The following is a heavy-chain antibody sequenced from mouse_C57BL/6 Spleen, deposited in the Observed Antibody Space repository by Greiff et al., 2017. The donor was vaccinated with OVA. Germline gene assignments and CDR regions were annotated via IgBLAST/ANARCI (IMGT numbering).Heavy chain of an antibody. D-gene: IGHD1-1*01. J-gene: IGHJ1*03. CDR2: IDPETGGT. CDR1: GYTFTDYE. CDR3: TRGDITTRDWYFDV. Sequence: QVQLQQSGAELVRPGASVTLSCKASGYTFTDYEMHWVKQTPVHGLEWIGAIDPETGGTAYNQKFKGKAILTADKSSSTAYMELRSLTSEDSAVYYYTRGDITTRDWYFDVWGTGTTVTVSS. V-gene: IGHV1-15*01.